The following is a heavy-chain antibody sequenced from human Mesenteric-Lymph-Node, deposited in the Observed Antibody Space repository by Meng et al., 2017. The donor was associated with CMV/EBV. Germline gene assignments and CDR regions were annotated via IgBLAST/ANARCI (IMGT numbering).Heavy chain of an antibody. CDR2: IYYSGST. J-gene: IGHJ6*02. Sequence: ESLKISCAASGFTFSTHSFTWIRQPPGKGLEWIGHIYYSGSTNNHNPSLESRVTISVDTSKNQISLKLRSVTAADTAIYYCARDLGPRIVTSKYYYNGMDVWGQGTTVTVSS. D-gene: IGHD1-26*01. CDR3: ARDLGPRIVTSKYYYNGMDV. CDR1: GFTFSTHS. V-gene: IGHV4-59*11.